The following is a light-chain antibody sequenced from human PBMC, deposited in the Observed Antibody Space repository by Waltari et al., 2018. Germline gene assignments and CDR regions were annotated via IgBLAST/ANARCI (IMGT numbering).Light chain of an antibody. CDR3: QQYYTYPRT. Sequence: AIRMTQSPSSFSASTGDRVTITCRASQGISSYLAWYQQKPGKAPKLLIYASSTLQSAVPSRFSGSGSGTDFTLTINCLQSEDFATYYCQQYYTYPRTFGQGTRVDLK. CDR1: QGISSY. J-gene: IGKJ1*01. V-gene: IGKV1-8*01. CDR2: ASS.